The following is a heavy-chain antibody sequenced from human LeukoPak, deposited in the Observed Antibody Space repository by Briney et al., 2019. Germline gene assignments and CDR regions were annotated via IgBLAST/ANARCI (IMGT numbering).Heavy chain of an antibody. CDR3: ASGDYVYFQH. D-gene: IGHD4-17*01. J-gene: IGHJ1*01. CDR2: IYYSGST. Sequence: SQTLSLTCTVSGGSISSGGYSWSWIRQPPGKGLEWIGYIYYSGSTNYNPPLKSRVTISVDTSKNQFSLKLSSVTAADTAVYYCASGDYVYFQHWGQGTLVTVSS. CDR1: GGSISSGGYS. V-gene: IGHV4-61*08.